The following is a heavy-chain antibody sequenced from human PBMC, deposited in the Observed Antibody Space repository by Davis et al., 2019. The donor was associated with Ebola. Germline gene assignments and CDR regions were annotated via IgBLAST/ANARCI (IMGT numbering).Heavy chain of an antibody. CDR1: GFTFSTYG. CDR3: AKDLEAAMVTVFDI. Sequence: PGGSLRLSCAASGFTFSTYGMHWVRQAPGKGLEWVAFIRYDGSNKYYADSVKGRFTISRDNSKNTLYLQMNSLRAEDTAVYYCAKDLEAAMVTVFDIWGQGTVVTVSS. V-gene: IGHV3-30*02. CDR2: IRYDGSNK. J-gene: IGHJ3*02. D-gene: IGHD5-18*01.